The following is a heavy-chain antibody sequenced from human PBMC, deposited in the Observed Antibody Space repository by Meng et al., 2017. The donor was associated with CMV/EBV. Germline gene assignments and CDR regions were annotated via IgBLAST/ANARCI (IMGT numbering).Heavy chain of an antibody. CDR3: ARGVGATGKADY. CDR1: GGSFSGYY. V-gene: IGHV4-34*01. J-gene: IGHJ4*02. CDR2: INHSGST. Sequence: QGQLQQWGAGLLKPSETLSLTCAVYGGSFSGYYWSWIRQPPGKGLEWIGEINHSGSTNYNPSLKSRVTISVDTSKNQFSLKLSSVTAADTAVHYCARGVGATGKADYWGQGTLVTVSS. D-gene: IGHD1-26*01.